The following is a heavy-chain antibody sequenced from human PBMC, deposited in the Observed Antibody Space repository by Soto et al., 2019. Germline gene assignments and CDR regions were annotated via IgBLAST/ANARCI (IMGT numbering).Heavy chain of an antibody. J-gene: IGHJ4*02. CDR1: GFTFSNAW. CDR3: TTDPYGVWEPLNFDY. Sequence: GSLRLSCAASGFTFSNAWMNWVRQAPGKGLEWVGRIKSKTDGGTTDYAAPVKGRFTISRDDSKNTLYLQMNSLKTEDTAVYYCTTDPYGVWEPLNFDYWGQGTLVTVSS. V-gene: IGHV3-15*07. CDR2: IKSKTDGGTT. D-gene: IGHD2-8*01.